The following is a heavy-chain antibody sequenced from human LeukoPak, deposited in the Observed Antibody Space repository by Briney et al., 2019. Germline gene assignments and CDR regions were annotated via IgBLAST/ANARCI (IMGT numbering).Heavy chain of an antibody. CDR1: GFTFSSYW. J-gene: IGHJ4*02. Sequence: PGGSLRLSCAASGFTFSSYWMSWVRQAPGKGQEWVANIKEDGSEKYYVDSVKGRFTISRDNAKNSLYLQMNSLRAEDTAVYYCARVRGIAVAGTASIYFDYWGQGTLVTVSS. CDR3: ARVRGIAVAGTASIYFDY. D-gene: IGHD6-19*01. CDR2: IKEDGSEK. V-gene: IGHV3-7*01.